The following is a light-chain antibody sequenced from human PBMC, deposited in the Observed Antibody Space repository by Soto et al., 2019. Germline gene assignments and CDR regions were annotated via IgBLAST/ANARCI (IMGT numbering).Light chain of an antibody. Sequence: QSVLTQPPSVSGAPGQRVTISCTGSSSNIGAGYDVHWYQQLPGTAPKLLIYASTSRPSGVPGRFSGSKSGTSASLAITGLKAEDAFDYFCQSYDISLSAWVFGGGTKLTVL. V-gene: IGLV1-40*01. CDR2: AST. J-gene: IGLJ3*02. CDR3: QSYDISLSAWV. CDR1: SSNIGAGYD.